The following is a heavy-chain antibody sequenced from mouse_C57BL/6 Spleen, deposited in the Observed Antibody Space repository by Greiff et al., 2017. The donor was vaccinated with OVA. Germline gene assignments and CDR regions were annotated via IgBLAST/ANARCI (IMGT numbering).Heavy chain of an antibody. J-gene: IGHJ1*03. CDR3: ARYGNYYGSSYVYWYFDV. CDR2: IDPSDSYT. CDR1: GYTFTSYW. V-gene: IGHV1-69*01. Sequence: QVQLQQPGAELVMPGASVKLSCKASGYTFTSYWMHWVKQRPGQGLEWIGEIDPSDSYTNYNQKFKGKSTLTVDKSSSTAYMQLSSLTSEDSAVYYCARYGNYYGSSYVYWYFDVWGTGTTVTVSS. D-gene: IGHD1-1*01.